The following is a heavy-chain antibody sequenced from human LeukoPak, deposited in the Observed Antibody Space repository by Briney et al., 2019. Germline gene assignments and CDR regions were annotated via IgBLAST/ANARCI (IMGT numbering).Heavy chain of an antibody. CDR1: VFTLSNYA. V-gene: IGHV3-23*01. J-gene: IGHJ6*02. CDR3: AKGRGLNLYGIDV. CDR2: LSGSGGGT. Sequence: PGGTLRLFCGASVFTLSNYAMSGVPDARGKGREWGSALSGSGGGTHYADSARRGFTISRDTSKNTLHRQMNTLRAQDTTVYFFAKGRGLNLYGIDVWGQGTTVTVSS. D-gene: IGHD3-10*01.